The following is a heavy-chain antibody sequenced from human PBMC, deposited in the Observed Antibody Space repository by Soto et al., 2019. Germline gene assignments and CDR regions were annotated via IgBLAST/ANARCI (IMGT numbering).Heavy chain of an antibody. V-gene: IGHV3-23*01. CDR1: GFTFSSYA. Sequence: GGSLRLSCTTSGFTFSSYAMNWVRQAPGKGLEWVSGISGSAGSTYYADSVKGRFTISRDNSKNTLFLQMNSLRAEDTAVYYCAKDASLTDLWSAYPFDAFDVWGQGTLVTVSS. CDR3: AKDASLTDLWSAYPFDAFDV. D-gene: IGHD3-3*01. CDR2: ISGSAGST. J-gene: IGHJ3*01.